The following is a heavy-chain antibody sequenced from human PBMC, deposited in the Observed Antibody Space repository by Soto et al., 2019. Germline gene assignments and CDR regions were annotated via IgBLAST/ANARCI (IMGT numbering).Heavy chain of an antibody. V-gene: IGHV4-61*01. D-gene: IGHD2-8*01. CDR3: ARGSGMVYAMEGGIDY. Sequence: QVQLQESGPGLVKPSETLSLTCTVSGGSVSSGSYYWSWIRQPPGKGLEWIGYIYYSGSTNYNPSLKSRVTISVDTSKNQFSLKLSSVTAADTAVYYCARGSGMVYAMEGGIDYWGQGTLVTVSS. CDR2: IYYSGST. J-gene: IGHJ4*02. CDR1: GGSVSSGSYY.